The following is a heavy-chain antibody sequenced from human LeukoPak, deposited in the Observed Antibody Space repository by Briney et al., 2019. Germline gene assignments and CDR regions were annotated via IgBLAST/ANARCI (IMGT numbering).Heavy chain of an antibody. Sequence: SETLSLTCTVSGGSIRSSLYYWAWIRQTPGKGLEWIGSIDYSGSTNYNPSLKSRATIFVDTSKNQFSLKLSFLTAADTAVYYCARLLWFGESPLFDYWGQGTLVTVSS. J-gene: IGHJ4*02. CDR3: ARLLWFGESPLFDY. CDR2: IDYSGST. CDR1: GGSIRSSLYY. V-gene: IGHV4-39*01. D-gene: IGHD3-10*01.